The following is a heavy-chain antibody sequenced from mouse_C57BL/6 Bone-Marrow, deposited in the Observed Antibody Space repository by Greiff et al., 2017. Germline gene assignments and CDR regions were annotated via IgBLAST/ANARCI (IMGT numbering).Heavy chain of an antibody. Sequence: EVNVVESGGGLVQPGGSLSLSCAASGFTFTDYYMSWVRQPPGKALEWLGFIRNKANGYTTEYSASVKGRFTISRDNSQSILYLQMNALRAEDSATYYCARWDYYGSSFLSYWGQGTTLTVSS. J-gene: IGHJ2*01. D-gene: IGHD1-1*01. CDR2: IRNKANGYTT. CDR3: ARWDYYGSSFLSY. V-gene: IGHV7-3*01. CDR1: GFTFTDYY.